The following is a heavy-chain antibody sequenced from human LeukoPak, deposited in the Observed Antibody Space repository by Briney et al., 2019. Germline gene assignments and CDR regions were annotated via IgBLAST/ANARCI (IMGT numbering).Heavy chain of an antibody. CDR1: GGSISNYY. V-gene: IGHV4-4*07. Sequence: PSETLSLTCTVSGGSISNYYWSWIRQPAGKGLEWIGRIYTSGTTNYNPSLMSRVTMSVDTSKNQFSLKLSSVTAADTAVCYCARNLDYGWFDPWGQGTLVTVSS. CDR2: IYTSGTT. J-gene: IGHJ5*02. CDR3: ARNLDYGWFDP. D-gene: IGHD4-17*01.